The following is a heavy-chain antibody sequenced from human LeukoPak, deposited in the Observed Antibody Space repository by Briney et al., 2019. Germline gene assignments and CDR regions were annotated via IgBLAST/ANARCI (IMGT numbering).Heavy chain of an antibody. Sequence: PSETLSPTCTVSGGSISSSIYYWGWIRQPPGKGLEWIGSIYYSGNTYYNPSLKSRVTMSVDTSKNQFSLKLSSVTAADTAVYYCARLTYSVDYWGQGALVTVSS. V-gene: IGHV4-39*01. J-gene: IGHJ4*02. CDR2: IYYSGNT. D-gene: IGHD2-21*01. CDR1: GGSISSSIYY. CDR3: ARLTYSVDY.